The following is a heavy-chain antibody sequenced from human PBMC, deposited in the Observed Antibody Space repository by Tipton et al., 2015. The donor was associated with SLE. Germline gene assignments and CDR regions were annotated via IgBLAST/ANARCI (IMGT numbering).Heavy chain of an antibody. V-gene: IGHV4-39*07. CDR3: ARRGSYSGYYYYGMDV. D-gene: IGHD1-26*01. J-gene: IGHJ6*02. Sequence: TLSLTCTVSGGSISSSSYYWGWIRQPPGKGLEWIGNFYYSGSTYYNPSLKSRVTISVDTSKNQFSLILSSVTAADTAVYYCARRGSYSGYYYYGMDVWGQGTLVTVS. CDR2: FYYSGST. CDR1: GGSISSSSYY.